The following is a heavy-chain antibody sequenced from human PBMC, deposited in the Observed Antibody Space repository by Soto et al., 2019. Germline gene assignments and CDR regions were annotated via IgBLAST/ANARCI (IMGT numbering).Heavy chain of an antibody. Sequence: QVQLVQSGAEVKKPGASVKVSCKASGYTFTSYDINWVRQATGQGLEWMGWMNPNSGNTGYAQKFQGRVTMTSNTSISTAYMELSSLRSEDTAVYYCARGGPRSRNDYGDYPFDPWGQGTLVTVSS. D-gene: IGHD4-17*01. CDR2: MNPNSGNT. CDR3: ARGGPRSRNDYGDYPFDP. V-gene: IGHV1-8*01. CDR1: GYTFTSYD. J-gene: IGHJ5*02.